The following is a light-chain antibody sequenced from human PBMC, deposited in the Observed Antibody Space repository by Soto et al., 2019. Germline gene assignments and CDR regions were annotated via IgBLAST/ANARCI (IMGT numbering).Light chain of an antibody. Sequence: EIVLTQSPATLSLSPGERATLSCRASQSVSSGYLAWYQQKPGQAPRLRIYGASSRAPGIPDRFTGSGSGTDFTLTISRLESEDFAVYYCQQSGSSAWTFGQGTKVEIK. CDR3: QQSGSSAWT. CDR2: GAS. CDR1: QSVSSGY. V-gene: IGKV3-20*01. J-gene: IGKJ1*01.